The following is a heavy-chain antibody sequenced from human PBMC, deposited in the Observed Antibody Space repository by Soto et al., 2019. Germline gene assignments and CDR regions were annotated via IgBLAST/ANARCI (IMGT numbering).Heavy chain of an antibody. V-gene: IGHV3-48*03. CDR1: GFTFSSYE. D-gene: IGHD3-22*01. Sequence: GGSLRLSCAASGFTFSSYEMNWVRQAPGKGLEWVSYISSSGSTIYYADSVKGRFTISRDNAKNSLYLQMNSLRAEDTAAYYCARDRRLQDSKGYYYYGMDVWGQGTTVTVSS. CDR2: ISSSGSTI. J-gene: IGHJ6*02. CDR3: ARDRRLQDSKGYYYYGMDV.